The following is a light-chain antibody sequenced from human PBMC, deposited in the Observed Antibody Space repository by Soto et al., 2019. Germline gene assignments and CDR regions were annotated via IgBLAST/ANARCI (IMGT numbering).Light chain of an antibody. Sequence: QSALTQPASVSGSPGQSITISCTGTNSDVGAFNFVSWYQQHPGVAPKLLIYGVSSRPSGVSNRFSGSKSGNAAYLTISGLQADDEAEYYCSSYTSSITPYVFGTGTKVTVL. J-gene: IGLJ1*01. CDR1: NSDVGAFNF. CDR2: GVS. V-gene: IGLV2-14*01. CDR3: SSYTSSITPYV.